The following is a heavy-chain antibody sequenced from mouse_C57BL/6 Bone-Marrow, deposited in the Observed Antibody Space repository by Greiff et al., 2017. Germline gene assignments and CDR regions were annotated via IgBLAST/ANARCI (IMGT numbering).Heavy chain of an antibody. D-gene: IGHD1-1*01. CDR1: GYAFTNYL. J-gene: IGHJ3*01. Sequence: VQLQQSGAELVRPGTSVKVSCKASGYAFTNYLLEWVKQRPGQGLAWIGVINPGSGGANYNEKFKGKATLTADKSSSTAYMQLSSRTSEDSAGYFCARSRVGGFAYWGQGTLVTGSA. V-gene: IGHV1-54*01. CDR3: ARSRVGGFAY. CDR2: INPGSGGA.